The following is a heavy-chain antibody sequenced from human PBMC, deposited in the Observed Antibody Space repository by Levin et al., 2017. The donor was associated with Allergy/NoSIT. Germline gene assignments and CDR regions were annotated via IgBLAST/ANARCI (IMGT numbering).Heavy chain of an antibody. V-gene: IGHV7-4-1*02. CDR2: INTISGNP. CDR1: GYTFTDYP. D-gene: IGHD2-21*01. Sequence: GESLKISCKASGYTFTDYPIHWVRQAPGQGPEWLGWINTISGNPMYAQDFTGRFVFSLDTSIGTAYLQVSRLQPDDLAVYYCATETGDHLNDVLDLWGQGTMVTVSS. J-gene: IGHJ4*02. CDR3: ATETGDHLNDVLDL.